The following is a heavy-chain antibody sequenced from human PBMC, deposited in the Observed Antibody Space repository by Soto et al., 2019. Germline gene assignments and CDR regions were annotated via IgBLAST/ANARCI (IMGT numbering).Heavy chain of an antibody. CDR1: GFTFDDYA. V-gene: IGHV3-9*01. CDR3: AKALDSNYYYGMDV. Sequence: LRLSCAASGFTFDDYAMHWVRQAPGKGLEWVSGISWNSGSIGYADSVKGRFTISRDNAKNSLYLQMNSLRAEDTALYYCAKALDSNYYYGMDVWGQGTTVTVSS. D-gene: IGHD2-21*01. J-gene: IGHJ6*02. CDR2: ISWNSGSI.